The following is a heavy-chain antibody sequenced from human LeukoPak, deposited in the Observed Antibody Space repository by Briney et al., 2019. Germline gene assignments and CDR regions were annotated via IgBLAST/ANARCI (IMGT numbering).Heavy chain of an antibody. CDR2: IYYSKNT. CDR1: GGSISSSSAY. Sequence: SEALSLTCTVSGGSISSSSAYWGWIRQPPGKGLEWIGSIYYSKNTHYNPSLKSRVTISADTSKNQFSLTLGSVSATDTAVYYCVSPRGFSYGYFDYWGQGTLVTVSS. D-gene: IGHD5-18*01. CDR3: VSPRGFSYGYFDY. V-gene: IGHV4-39*01. J-gene: IGHJ4*02.